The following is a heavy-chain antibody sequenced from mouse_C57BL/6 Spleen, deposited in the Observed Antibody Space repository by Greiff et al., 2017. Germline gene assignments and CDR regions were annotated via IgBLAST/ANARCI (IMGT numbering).Heavy chain of an antibody. Sequence: EVKLVESGAELVRPGASVKLSCTASGFNIKDYYMHWVKQRPEQGLEWIGWIDPENGDTEYASKFQGKATITADTSSNTAYLQLSSLTSEDTAVYYCTTGYYGSQFAYWGQGTLVTVSA. CDR2: IDPENGDT. D-gene: IGHD1-1*01. CDR1: GFNIKDYY. V-gene: IGHV14-4*01. J-gene: IGHJ3*01. CDR3: TTGYYGSQFAY.